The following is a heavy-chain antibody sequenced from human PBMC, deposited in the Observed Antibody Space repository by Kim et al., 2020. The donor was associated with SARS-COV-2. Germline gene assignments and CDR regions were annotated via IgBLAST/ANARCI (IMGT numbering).Heavy chain of an antibody. CDR3: TNDILSSYAMDV. J-gene: IGHJ6*02. CDR2: K. V-gene: IGHV3-73*01. D-gene: IGHD3-9*01. Sequence: KEYAASMKGRVTISRDESKRTAFLKMNSLKTEDTAVYYCTNDILSSYAMDVWGQGTTVTVSS.